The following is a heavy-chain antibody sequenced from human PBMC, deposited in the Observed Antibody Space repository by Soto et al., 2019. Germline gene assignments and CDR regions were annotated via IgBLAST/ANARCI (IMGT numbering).Heavy chain of an antibody. J-gene: IGHJ4*02. V-gene: IGHV1-3*01. CDR2: IHGGTGNT. CDR1: GYPFINFA. D-gene: IGHD6-19*01. Sequence: QVQLVQSGAEVKKPGASVKVSCKASGYPFINFAIHWVRQAPGQRLEWMGWIHGGTGNTKYSEKFQDRVTITRDTSASIVYMELSRLRSDDTDVYYCARGPPTGSSGWFYFDSWGQGPLVTVSS. CDR3: ARGPPTGSSGWFYFDS.